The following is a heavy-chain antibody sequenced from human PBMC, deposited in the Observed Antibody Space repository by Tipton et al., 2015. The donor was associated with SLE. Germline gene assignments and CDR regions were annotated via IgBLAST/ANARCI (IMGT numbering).Heavy chain of an antibody. V-gene: IGHV4-59*01. CDR2: ASYSGRP. CDR3: ARHGYGPAATSYYFDS. J-gene: IGHJ4*02. D-gene: IGHD2-2*01. CDR1: GGSISSYY. Sequence: TLSLTCTVSGGSISSYYWSWIRQPPGKGLEWIGDASYSGRPNFNPSLKSRVTVSVDTSKNQISLRLSSVTAADSAVYFCARHGYGPAATSYYFDSWGQGTLVTVSS.